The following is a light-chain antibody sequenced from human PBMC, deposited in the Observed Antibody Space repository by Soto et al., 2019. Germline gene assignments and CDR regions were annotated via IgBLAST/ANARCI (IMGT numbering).Light chain of an antibody. V-gene: IGKV3-15*01. CDR1: QSVSSN. J-gene: IGKJ1*01. CDR2: DAS. CDR3: QQYNKWPPWT. Sequence: EIVMTQSPATLSVSPGERATLSCRASQSVSSNLAWYQQKPGQAPRLLISDASTRATGIPARFSGSGSGTEYTLTISSLQSEDFAVYYCQQYNKWPPWTFGQGTKVEIK.